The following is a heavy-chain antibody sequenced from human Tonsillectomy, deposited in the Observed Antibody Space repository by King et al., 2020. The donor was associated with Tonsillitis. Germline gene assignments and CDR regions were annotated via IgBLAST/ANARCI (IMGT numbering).Heavy chain of an antibody. CDR2: IYSSGST. CDR3: ARGTSSQFYYYYFYMDV. V-gene: IGHV4-61*02. CDR1: GGSISSDNYY. Sequence: QVQLQESGPGLVKPSQTLSLTCTVSGGSISSDNYYWSWIRQPAGKGLEWIGRIYSSGSTNYNPSLKSRFTMSVDTSTNQFSLKLGSVTAADTAVFYCARGTSSQFYYYYFYMDVWGKGTTVTVSS. J-gene: IGHJ6*03. D-gene: IGHD6-6*01.